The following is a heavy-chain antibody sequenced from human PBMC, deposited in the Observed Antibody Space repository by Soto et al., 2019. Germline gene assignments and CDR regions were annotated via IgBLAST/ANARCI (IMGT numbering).Heavy chain of an antibody. D-gene: IGHD3-10*01. CDR1: GGSISSGGYY. CDR2: IYYSGST. Sequence: QVQLRESGPGLGKPSQTLSLTCTVSGGSISSGGYYWSWIRQHPGKGLEWIGYIYYSGSTYYNPSLKSRVSISVDTSKNQFSLKLSSVTAADTAVYYCARWSERGVPQYYVDYWGQGTLVTVSS. CDR3: ARWSERGVPQYYVDY. V-gene: IGHV4-31*03. J-gene: IGHJ4*02.